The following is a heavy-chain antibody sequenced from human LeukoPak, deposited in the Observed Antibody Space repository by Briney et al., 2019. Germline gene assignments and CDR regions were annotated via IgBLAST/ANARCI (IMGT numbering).Heavy chain of an antibody. D-gene: IGHD3-9*01. CDR2: MNPNSSNT. Sequence: DSVTVSCTAYGDTFTGYDRNWVRQAPGQGLEWMGEMNPNSSNTGYAHKFQCTLTITSNTSISTAYIELSSLRSEDTAVYYCAMFASSILTGYYSAVDYWGQGTLVTVSS. V-gene: IGHV1-8*01. J-gene: IGHJ4*02. CDR3: AMFASSILTGYYSAVDY. CDR1: GDTFTGYD.